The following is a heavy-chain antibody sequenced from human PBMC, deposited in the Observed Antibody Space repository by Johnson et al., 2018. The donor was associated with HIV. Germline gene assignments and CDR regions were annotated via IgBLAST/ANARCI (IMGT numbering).Heavy chain of an antibody. J-gene: IGHJ3*02. CDR3: ARGFEVAAGWGAFDI. CDR1: GFTFSYHG. V-gene: IGHV3-30*02. D-gene: IGHD6-13*01. Sequence: QVHLVESGGGVVQPGESLRLSCRTFGFTFSYHGMHWVRQAPGKGLEWVAFIRYDGDNQYYVDSVKGRFTISRDNAKNSLYLQMNSLRAGDTAVYYCARGFEVAAGWGAFDIWGQGTMVTVSS. CDR2: IRYDGDNQ.